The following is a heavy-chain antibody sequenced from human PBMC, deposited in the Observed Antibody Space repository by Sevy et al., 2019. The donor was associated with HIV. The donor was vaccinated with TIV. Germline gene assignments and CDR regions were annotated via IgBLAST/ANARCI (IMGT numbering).Heavy chain of an antibody. CDR1: GFTFNNYG. Sequence: GGSLRLSCAASGFTFNNYGMHWVRQAPGKGLEWVTFIRHDGSDGYYTDSVKGRFTISRDNSKNTVYLQMNSLRAEDTAVYYCARDRKVLLVVYAIPFDVFDIWGQGTMVTVSS. CDR3: ARDRKVLLVVYAIPFDVFDI. J-gene: IGHJ3*02. D-gene: IGHD2-8*02. CDR2: IRHDGSDG. V-gene: IGHV3-30*02.